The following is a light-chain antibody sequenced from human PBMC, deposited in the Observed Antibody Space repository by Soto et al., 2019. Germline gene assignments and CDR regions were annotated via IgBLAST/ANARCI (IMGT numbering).Light chain of an antibody. V-gene: IGKV3-15*01. CDR2: DIF. CDR3: HQYNNWPPST. Sequence: EIVMTQCPATLSVYTGERATLSCRPSQSVGSDLAWYQQKPGQAPRLLIYDIFTRAPGVPARFSGSGTGTDFTLTINSLQSEDFGVYYCHQYNNWPPSTFGQGTRLEIK. J-gene: IGKJ5*01. CDR1: QSVGSD.